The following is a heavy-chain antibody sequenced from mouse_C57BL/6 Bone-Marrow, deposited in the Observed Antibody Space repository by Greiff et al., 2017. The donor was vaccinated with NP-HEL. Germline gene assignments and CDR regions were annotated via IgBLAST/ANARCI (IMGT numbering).Heavy chain of an antibody. CDR3: AREDYYGYYAMDY. CDR2: IYPGDGDT. D-gene: IGHD1-1*01. V-gene: IGHV1-80*01. J-gene: IGHJ4*01. CDR1: GYAFSSYW. Sequence: VKLQESGAELVKPGASVKISCKASGYAFSSYWMNWVKQRPGKGLEWIGQIYPGDGDTNYNGKFKGKATLTADKSSSTAYMQLSSLTSEDSAVYFCAREDYYGYYAMDYWGQGTSVTVSS.